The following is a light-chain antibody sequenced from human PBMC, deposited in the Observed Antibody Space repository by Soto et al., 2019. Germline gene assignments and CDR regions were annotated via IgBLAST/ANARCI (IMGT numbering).Light chain of an antibody. Sequence: EIVLTQSPGTLSLSPGERATLSCRASQSVSSSCLAWYQQKPGQAPRLLIYGASSRATGIPDRFSGSGSGTDFTLTISRLGPEDFAVYYCQQYGSSPWTFGHGTKVEIK. V-gene: IGKV3-20*01. J-gene: IGKJ1*01. CDR1: QSVSSSC. CDR3: QQYGSSPWT. CDR2: GAS.